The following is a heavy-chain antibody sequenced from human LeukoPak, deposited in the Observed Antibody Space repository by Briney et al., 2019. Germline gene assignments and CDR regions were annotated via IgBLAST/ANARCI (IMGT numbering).Heavy chain of an antibody. CDR2: ISAYNGNT. V-gene: IGHV1-18*01. J-gene: IGHJ4*02. CDR1: GYIFTSYG. CDR3: ARVVVGATGGGYYFDY. Sequence: GASVKVSCKASGYIFTSYGISWVRQAPGQGLEWVGWISAYNGNTNYAQNVQDRVTLTTDTSTTTAYMELRSLRSDDTAVYYCARVVVGATGGGYYFDYWGQGTLVTVSS. D-gene: IGHD1-26*01.